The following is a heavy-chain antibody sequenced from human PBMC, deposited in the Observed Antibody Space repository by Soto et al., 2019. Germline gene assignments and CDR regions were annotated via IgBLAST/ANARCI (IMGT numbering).Heavy chain of an antibody. V-gene: IGHV1-69*12. J-gene: IGHJ2*01. D-gene: IGHD2-15*01. CDR3: ASSGRGGGWYFDL. Sequence: QVQLVQSGAEVKKPGSSVKVSCKASGGTFSSYAISWVRQAPGQGLEWMGGIIPIFGTANYAQKFQGRVTITADESTSTAYMEVSSLGSEDTGGYYRASSGRGGGWYFDLWGRGTLVTVSS. CDR1: GGTFSSYA. CDR2: IIPIFGTA.